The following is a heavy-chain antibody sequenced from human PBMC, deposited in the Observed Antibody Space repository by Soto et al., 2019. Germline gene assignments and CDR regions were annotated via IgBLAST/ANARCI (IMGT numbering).Heavy chain of an antibody. Sequence: GGSLRLSCAASGFTFSSYGMHWVRQAPGKGLEWVAVISYDGSNKYYADSVKGRFTISRDNSKNTLYLQMNSLRAEDTAVYYCAKDLATVAGSYYYYGMDVWGQGTTVTVSS. CDR3: AKDLATVAGSYYYYGMDV. J-gene: IGHJ6*02. CDR1: GFTFSSYG. D-gene: IGHD6-19*01. V-gene: IGHV3-30*18. CDR2: ISYDGSNK.